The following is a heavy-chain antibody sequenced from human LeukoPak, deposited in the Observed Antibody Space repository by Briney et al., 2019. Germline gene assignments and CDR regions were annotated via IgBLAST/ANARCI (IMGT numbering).Heavy chain of an antibody. J-gene: IGHJ5*02. D-gene: IGHD5-24*01. Sequence: GGTLRLSCTASRFILRDSSMNWVRQAPGKGLEYLSAITNYEGSIYHAHSLEGRFTISRENRQKALYLQTNSMRTKPPALYSYTNDKRRWLQSDCLDRWGQGTLVTDCS. CDR1: RFILRDSS. CDR2: ITNYEGSI. CDR3: TNDKRRWLQSDCLDR. V-gene: IGHV3-43*01.